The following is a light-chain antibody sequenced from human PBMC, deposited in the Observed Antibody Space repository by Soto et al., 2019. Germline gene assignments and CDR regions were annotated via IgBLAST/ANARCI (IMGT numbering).Light chain of an antibody. CDR1: QNINNY. V-gene: IGKV1-39*01. CDR3: QQSYSTLWT. CDR2: AAS. J-gene: IGKJ1*01. Sequence: DIQMTQSPSSLSASVGDRVTITCRASQNINNYLNWYQQKPGKAPNLLIDAASSLQSGVPSRFSGCGSGTDFTLTISSLQPEDFATYYCQQSYSTLWTFGQGTKVDIK.